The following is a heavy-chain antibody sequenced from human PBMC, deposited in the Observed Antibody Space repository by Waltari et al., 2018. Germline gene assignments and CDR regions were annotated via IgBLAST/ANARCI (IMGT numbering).Heavy chain of an antibody. Sequence: QVQVQESGPGLVEPSETLSLTCTVSVALLTSYYLTWIRQSPGQGLETISYFFHSGTINYNPSLNGRATISIDTSNNLFSLKLTSVTAADTAVYYCAKASSVRGRGWFDPWGQGILVTVSS. CDR2: FFHSGTI. D-gene: IGHD6-13*01. CDR1: VALLTSYY. V-gene: IGHV4-59*01. CDR3: AKASSVRGRGWFDP. J-gene: IGHJ5*02.